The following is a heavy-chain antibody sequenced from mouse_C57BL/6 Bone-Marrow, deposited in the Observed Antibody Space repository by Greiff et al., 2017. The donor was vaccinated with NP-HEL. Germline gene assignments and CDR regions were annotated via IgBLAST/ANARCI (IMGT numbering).Heavy chain of an antibody. CDR2: IDPSDSYT. CDR1: GYTFTSYW. V-gene: IGHV1-50*01. Sequence: QVQLQQPGAELVKPGASVKLSCKASGYTFTSYWMQWVKQRPGQGLEWIGEIDPSDSYTNYNQKFKGKATLTVDTSSSTAYMQLSSLTSEDSAVYYCARGDGNYAYWGQGTTLTVSS. J-gene: IGHJ2*01. CDR3: ARGDGNYAY. D-gene: IGHD2-1*01.